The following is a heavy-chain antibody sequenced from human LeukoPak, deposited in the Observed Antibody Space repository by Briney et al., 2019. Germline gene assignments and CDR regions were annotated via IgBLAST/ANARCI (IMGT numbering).Heavy chain of an antibody. Sequence: SETLSLTCAVYGGSFSGYYWSWIRQPPGKGLEWIGEINHSGSTNYNPSLKSRVTISVDTSKNQFSLKLSSVTAADTAVYYCARHYGDPSWFDPWGQGTLVTVSS. CDR2: INHSGST. CDR1: GGSFSGYY. J-gene: IGHJ5*02. CDR3: ARHYGDPSWFDP. D-gene: IGHD4-17*01. V-gene: IGHV4-34*01.